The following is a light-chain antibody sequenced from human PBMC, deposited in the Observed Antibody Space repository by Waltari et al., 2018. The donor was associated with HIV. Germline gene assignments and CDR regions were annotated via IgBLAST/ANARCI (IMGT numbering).Light chain of an antibody. J-gene: IGLJ3*02. Sequence: QSALTQPASVSGSPGQSVPISSTGPSRNIGADKYVSCFQQHPAKAPQLIIDDVSHRPSEISNRFSGSKSGNTASLTISELQAEDEADYYCSSFTGTTALVFGGGTKLTVL. V-gene: IGLV2-14*03. CDR1: SRNIGADKY. CDR3: SSFTGTTALV. CDR2: DVS.